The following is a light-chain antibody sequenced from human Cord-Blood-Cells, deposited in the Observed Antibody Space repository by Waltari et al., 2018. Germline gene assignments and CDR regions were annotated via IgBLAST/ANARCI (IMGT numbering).Light chain of an antibody. Sequence: DIVMTQSPDSLAVSLGERATINCKSSQSVLYSSNNKNYLAWYQQKPGQPPKLLIYWASTRESGVPDRFSGSVSGTDFTLTISSLQAEDVAVDYCQQYYSTPLYTFGQGTKLEIK. CDR3: QQYYSTPLYT. V-gene: IGKV4-1*01. CDR2: WAS. J-gene: IGKJ2*01. CDR1: QSVLYSSNNKNY.